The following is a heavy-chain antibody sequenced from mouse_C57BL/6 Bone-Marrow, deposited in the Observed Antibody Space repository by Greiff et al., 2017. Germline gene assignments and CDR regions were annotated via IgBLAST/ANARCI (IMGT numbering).Heavy chain of an antibody. Sequence: QVQLQQPGAELVKPGASVKLSCKASGYTFTSYWMHWVKQRPGRGLEWIGRIDPNSGGTKYNEKFKSKATRTVDKPSSTAYMPLSSLTSEDSAVYYWARSGYYYGSHYYAMDYWGQGTSVTVSS. CDR2: IDPNSGGT. V-gene: IGHV1-72*01. CDR1: GYTFTSYW. J-gene: IGHJ4*01. D-gene: IGHD1-1*01. CDR3: ARSGYYYGSHYYAMDY.